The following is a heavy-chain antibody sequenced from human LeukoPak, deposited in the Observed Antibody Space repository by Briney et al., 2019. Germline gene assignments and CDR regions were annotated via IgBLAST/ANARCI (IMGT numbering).Heavy chain of an antibody. V-gene: IGHV1-2*02. D-gene: IGHD5-12*01. CDR3: ARAIVWLGDAFDI. Sequence: GASVKVSCKASGYTFTGYYMHWVRQAPGQGLEWMGWINPNSGGTNYAQKFQGRVTMTRDTSISTAYMELSRLRSDDTAVYYCARAIVWLGDAFDIWGQGTMVTVSS. J-gene: IGHJ3*02. CDR2: INPNSGGT. CDR1: GYTFTGYY.